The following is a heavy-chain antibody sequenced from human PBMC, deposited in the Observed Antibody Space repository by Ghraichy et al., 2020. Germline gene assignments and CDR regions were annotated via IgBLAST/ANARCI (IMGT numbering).Heavy chain of an antibody. CDR2: ISGSGGST. J-gene: IGHJ6*02. CDR3: AKRSRYCTNGVCYYYYYGMDV. D-gene: IGHD2-8*01. CDR1: GFTFSSYA. V-gene: IGHV3-23*01. Sequence: GGSLRLSCAASGFTFSSYAMSWVRQAPGKGLEWVSAISGSGGSTYYADSVKGRFTISRDNSKNTLYLQMNSLRAEDTAVYYCAKRSRYCTNGVCYYYYYGMDVWGQGTTVTVSS.